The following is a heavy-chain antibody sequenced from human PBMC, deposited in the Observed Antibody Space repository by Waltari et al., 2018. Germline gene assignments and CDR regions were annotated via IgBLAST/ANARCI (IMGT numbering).Heavy chain of an antibody. CDR3: ARHSAGGDYVYYFDY. V-gene: IGHV4-38-2*01. CDR2: IYHSGGT. CDR1: GYSISSGYY. D-gene: IGHD4-17*01. J-gene: IGHJ4*02. Sequence: QVQLQESGPGLVKPSETLSLTCAVSGYSISSGYYWGWIRQPPGKGLEWIGSIYHSGGTYYNPSLKSRVTISVDTSKNQFSPKLSSVTAADTAVYYCARHSAGGDYVYYFDYWGQGTLVTVSS.